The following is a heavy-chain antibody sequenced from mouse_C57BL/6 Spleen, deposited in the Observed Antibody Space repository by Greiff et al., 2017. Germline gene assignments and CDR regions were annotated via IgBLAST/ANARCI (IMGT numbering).Heavy chain of an antibody. CDR1: GFTFTSYW. CDR3: ARPVTTVVATGYFDY. J-gene: IGHJ2*01. Sequence: QVQLQQPGTALVKPGASVKLSCKASGFTFTSYWMPWVKQRPGQGLEWIGNINTSNGGTNYKEKFKSKSTLTVDKSSSTAYMQLSSLTSEDSAVYYCARPVTTVVATGYFDYWGQGTTLTVSS. D-gene: IGHD1-1*01. CDR2: INTSNGGT. V-gene: IGHV1-53*01.